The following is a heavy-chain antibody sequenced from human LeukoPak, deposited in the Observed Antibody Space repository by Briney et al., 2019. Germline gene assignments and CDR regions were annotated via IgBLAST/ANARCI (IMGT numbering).Heavy chain of an antibody. CDR2: INPKSGDA. Sequence: ASVKVSCKASGYTFTGYYIHWVRQAPGQRLEWMGWINPKSGDANYAQKFQGRVTMTRDTSISTAYMQLSSLKFDDTATYYCARDKDFWSGLRPSQSYYMDVWGKGTTVTVSS. CDR3: ARDKDFWSGLRPSQSYYMDV. J-gene: IGHJ6*03. V-gene: IGHV1-2*02. CDR1: GYTFTGYY. D-gene: IGHD3-3*01.